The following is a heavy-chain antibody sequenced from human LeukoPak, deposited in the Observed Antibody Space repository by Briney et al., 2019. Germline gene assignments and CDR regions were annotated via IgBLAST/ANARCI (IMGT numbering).Heavy chain of an antibody. J-gene: IGHJ4*02. Sequence: PGGSLRLSCAASGFTFSDYYMSWIRQAPGKGLEWVSYISSSGSTIYYADSVKGRFTISRDNAKNSLYLQMNSLRAEDTAVYYCARGGGRHYDFWSGYYTVTLYYFDYWGQGTLVTVSS. D-gene: IGHD3-3*01. V-gene: IGHV3-11*01. CDR1: GFTFSDYY. CDR3: ARGGGRHYDFWSGYYTVTLYYFDY. CDR2: ISSSGSTI.